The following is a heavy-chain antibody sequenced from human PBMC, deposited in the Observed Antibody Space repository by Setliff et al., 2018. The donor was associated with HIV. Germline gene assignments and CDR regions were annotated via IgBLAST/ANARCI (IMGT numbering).Heavy chain of an antibody. Sequence: SETLSLTCTVSGDSITNDDYYWGWIRQPPGKGLEWIAIIHYNGRTYYDPSLKSRVTIFVDTSKTQFYLKLRSVTASDTAVYYCARYTPKVDWFDPWGQGTLVTVS. J-gene: IGHJ5*02. CDR1: GDSITNDDYY. V-gene: IGHV4-39*01. D-gene: IGHD2-2*02. CDR2: IHYNGRT. CDR3: ARYTPKVDWFDP.